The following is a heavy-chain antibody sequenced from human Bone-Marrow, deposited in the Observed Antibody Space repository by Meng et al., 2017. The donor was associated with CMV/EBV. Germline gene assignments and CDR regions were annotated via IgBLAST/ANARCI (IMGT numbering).Heavy chain of an antibody. CDR3: AREAGFRFVEGWFDS. Sequence: GESLKISFAASGFTFSDYGLHWVRQAPGKGLEWVAIIWYDGSNEYYADPMKGRFTISRDNSKNTLYLQMNSLSGADTAVYYCAREAGFRFVEGWFDSWGQGTLVTVSS. V-gene: IGHV3-33*01. CDR2: IWYDGSNE. J-gene: IGHJ5*01. D-gene: IGHD3-3*01. CDR1: GFTFSDYG.